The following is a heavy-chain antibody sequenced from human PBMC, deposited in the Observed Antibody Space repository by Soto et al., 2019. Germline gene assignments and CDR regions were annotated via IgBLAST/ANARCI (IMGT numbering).Heavy chain of an antibody. V-gene: IGHV1-3*01. J-gene: IGHJ4*02. D-gene: IGHD1-26*01. CDR3: ARVFSGVVGAPGY. CDR1: GYTFTSYA. CDR2: INAGNSDT. Sequence: ASVKVSCKASGYTFTSYAIHWVRQAPGQRLEWMGWINAGNSDTTYSQKFQGRVTITTDTSASTAYMELSSLRSEDTAVYYCARVFSGVVGAPGYGGRGTRVPVSS.